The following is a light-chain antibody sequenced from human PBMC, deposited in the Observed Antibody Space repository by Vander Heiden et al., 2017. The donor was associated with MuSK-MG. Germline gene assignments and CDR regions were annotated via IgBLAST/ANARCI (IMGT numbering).Light chain of an antibody. CDR2: AAS. J-gene: IGKJ2*01. CDR3: QQNDSNPPYT. CDR1: PSISSY. Sequence: DIQMTQSPSSLSASVGDRVTITCRASPSISSYLNWYQQKPGKAPKLLTYAASSLQSRVPSRFSGSGYGTDFTLTISSRQPEPFATYSCQQNDSNPPYTFGQGTKMXIK. V-gene: IGKV1-39*01.